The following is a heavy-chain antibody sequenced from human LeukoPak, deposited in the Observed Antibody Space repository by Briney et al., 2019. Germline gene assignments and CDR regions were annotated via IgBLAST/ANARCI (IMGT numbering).Heavy chain of an antibody. J-gene: IGHJ4*02. D-gene: IGHD6-19*01. CDR3: ARQYSYSSLPDS. V-gene: IGHV4-39*01. CDR2: IYYSGST. Sequence: SETLSLTCTVSGGSISSSSYFWRWIRQPPGKGLEWIGSIYYSGSTYYNPSLKSRVTISVDTSKNQFSLKLSSVTAADTAVYYCARQYSYSSLPDSWGQGTLVTVSS. CDR1: GGSISSSSYF.